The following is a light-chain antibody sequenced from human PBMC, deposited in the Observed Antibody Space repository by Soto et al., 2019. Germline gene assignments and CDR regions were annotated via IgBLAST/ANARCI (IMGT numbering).Light chain of an antibody. V-gene: IGKV3-11*01. J-gene: IGKJ4*01. CDR2: DAS. CDR1: QSVRAY. CDR3: QQRSSWPLT. Sequence: EIVMTQSPVTLSVSPGERATLSCRASQSVRAYLAWYQQKPGQAPRLLIYDASNRATGIPARFSGSGSGTDFTLTISSLEPEDFAVYYCQQRSSWPLTFGGGTKVDIK.